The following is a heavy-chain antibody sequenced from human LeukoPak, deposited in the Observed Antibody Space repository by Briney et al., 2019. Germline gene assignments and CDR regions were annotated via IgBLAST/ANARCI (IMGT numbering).Heavy chain of an antibody. CDR2: IYTSGST. V-gene: IGHV4-4*07. J-gene: IGHJ6*02. D-gene: IGHD3-10*01. Sequence: SETLSLTCTVSGGSISSYYWSWIRQPAGKGLEWIGRIYTSGSTNYNPSLKSRVTMSVDTPKNQFSLKLSSVTAADTAVYYCAREGPTMVRGVFGMDVWGQGTTVTVSS. CDR3: AREGPTMVRGVFGMDV. CDR1: GGSISSYY.